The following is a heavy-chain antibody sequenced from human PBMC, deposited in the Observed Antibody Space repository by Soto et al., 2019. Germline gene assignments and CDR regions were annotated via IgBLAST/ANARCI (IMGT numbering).Heavy chain of an antibody. V-gene: IGHV3-23*01. CDR3: LMGYFFDY. CDR2: ISNNGGTT. Sequence: EVQLLESGGGLVQPGGSLRLSCAASGFTFSSYAMSWVRQAPGKGLEWVSTISNNGGTTYDADSVKGRFTISRDNSKNTLYLQMNSLRVEDTAVYYCLMGYFFDYWGQGTLVTVSP. CDR1: GFTFSSYA. D-gene: IGHD3-16*01. J-gene: IGHJ4*02.